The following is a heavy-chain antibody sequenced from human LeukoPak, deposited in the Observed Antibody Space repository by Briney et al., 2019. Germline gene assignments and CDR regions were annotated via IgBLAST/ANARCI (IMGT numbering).Heavy chain of an antibody. CDR2: INPNSGGT. V-gene: IGHV1-2*06. Sequence: GASVKVSCKASGYTFTGYYMHWVRQAPGQGLEWMGRINPNSGGTNYAQKFQGRVTMTRDTSISTAYMELSRLRSDDTAVYYFARDNEYCSGGSCFTDWGQGTMVTVSS. CDR1: GYTFTGYY. J-gene: IGHJ4*02. CDR3: ARDNEYCSGGSCFTD. D-gene: IGHD2-15*01.